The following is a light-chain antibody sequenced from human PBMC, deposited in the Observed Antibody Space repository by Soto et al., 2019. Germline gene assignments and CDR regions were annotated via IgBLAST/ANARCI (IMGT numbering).Light chain of an antibody. CDR2: DAS. Sequence: EIVLTQSPATLSLSPGERAILSCRASQSINSYLAWYQQKPGQAPRLLLYDASTMATGVPSRFSGSGSGADFTLTSSSLEPEDFAVYYCQQRSNWPLTFGGGTKVEIE. J-gene: IGKJ4*01. V-gene: IGKV3-11*01. CDR1: QSINSY. CDR3: QQRSNWPLT.